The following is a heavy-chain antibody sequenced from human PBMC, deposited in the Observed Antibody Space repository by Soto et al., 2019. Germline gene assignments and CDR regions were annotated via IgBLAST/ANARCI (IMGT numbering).Heavy chain of an antibody. D-gene: IGHD5-18*01. CDR2: IYYSGST. CDR3: ARSLSVDTAMVYGY. V-gene: IGHV4-31*03. Sequence: QVQLQESGPGLVKPSQTLSLTCTVSGGSISSGGYYWSWIRQHPGKGLEWIGYIYYSGSTYYNPFLKSRVTISVDTSKNQFCLKLSSVTAADTAVYYCARSLSVDTAMVYGYWGQGTLVNVSS. CDR1: GGSISSGGYY. J-gene: IGHJ4*02.